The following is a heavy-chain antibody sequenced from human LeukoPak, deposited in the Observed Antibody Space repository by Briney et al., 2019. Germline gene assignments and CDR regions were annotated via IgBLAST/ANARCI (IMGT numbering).Heavy chain of an antibody. V-gene: IGHV3-23*01. CDR1: GFSFSTYG. D-gene: IGHD1-26*01. Sequence: GGSLRLSCAGSGFSFSTYGMTWVRQAPGKGLEWVSSVSSSGETTYSADSVKGRFTISRDNSKNTLYLQMNSLRVEDTAVYYCAKGRTLVGGSTRSYDYWGQGTLVTVSS. CDR2: VSSSGETT. CDR3: AKGRTLVGGSTRSYDY. J-gene: IGHJ4*02.